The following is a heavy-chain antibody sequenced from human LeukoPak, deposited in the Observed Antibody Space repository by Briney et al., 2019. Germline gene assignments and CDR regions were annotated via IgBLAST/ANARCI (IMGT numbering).Heavy chain of an antibody. CDR2: IYTSGST. CDR1: GGSISSYY. D-gene: IGHD3-10*01. V-gene: IGHV4-4*07. J-gene: IGHJ6*03. Sequence: SETLSLTCTVSGGSISSYYRSWIRQPAGKGLEWIGRIYTSGSTNYNPSLKSRVTMSVDTSKNQFSLKLSSVTAADTAVYYCASGSDYYYYMDVWGKGTTVTVSS. CDR3: ASGSDYYYYMDV.